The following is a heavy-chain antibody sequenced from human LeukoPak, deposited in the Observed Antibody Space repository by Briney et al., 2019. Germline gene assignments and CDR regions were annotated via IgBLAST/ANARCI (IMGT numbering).Heavy chain of an antibody. CDR3: ARGAGYYYYYGMDV. V-gene: IGHV3-30-3*01. Sequence: QPGRSLRLSCAASGFTFSSYAMRWVRQAPGKGLEWVAVISYDGSNKYYADSVKGRFTISRDNSKNTLYLQMSSLRAEDTAVYYCARGAGYYYYYGMDVWGQGTTVTVSS. CDR2: ISYDGSNK. J-gene: IGHJ6*02. D-gene: IGHD3-10*01. CDR1: GFTFSSYA.